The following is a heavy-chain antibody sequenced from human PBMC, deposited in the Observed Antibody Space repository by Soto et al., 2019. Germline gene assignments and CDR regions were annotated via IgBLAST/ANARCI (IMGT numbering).Heavy chain of an antibody. Sequence: ASVKVSCKASGGTFSSYAISWVRQAPGQGLEWMGGIIPIFGTANYAQKFQGRVTITADKSTSTAYMELSSLRSEDTAVYYCASPGRIVVVTAGAFDIWGQGTMVTVSS. CDR2: IIPIFGTA. J-gene: IGHJ3*02. CDR3: ASPGRIVVVTAGAFDI. D-gene: IGHD2-21*02. V-gene: IGHV1-69*06. CDR1: GGTFSSYA.